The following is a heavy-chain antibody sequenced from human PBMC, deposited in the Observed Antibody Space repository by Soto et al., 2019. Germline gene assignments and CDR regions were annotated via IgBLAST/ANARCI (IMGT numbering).Heavy chain of an antibody. V-gene: IGHV3-30*04. J-gene: IGHJ4*02. CDR1: GFTFNSLS. Sequence: SGGSLRPSCTGSGFTFNSLSLHWVRQVPDKGLDWVAVVSFDGKVTYYADSVKGRFTVSRDNSKNTIYLKANSLRAEATAVYYCAREPYGDRKYFDYWGQGTRVTVSS. CDR2: VSFDGKVT. CDR3: AREPYGDRKYFDY. D-gene: IGHD2-21*02.